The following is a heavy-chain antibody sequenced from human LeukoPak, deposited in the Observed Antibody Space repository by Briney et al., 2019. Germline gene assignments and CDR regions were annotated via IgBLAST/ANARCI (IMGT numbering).Heavy chain of an antibody. CDR2: INQDGRET. D-gene: IGHD6-19*01. J-gene: IGHJ4*02. V-gene: IGHV3-7*05. CDR3: ARVAAVAAVYFFDY. CDR1: GFTFSNFW. Sequence: AGSLRLSCAASGFTFSNFWMSWVRQAPGKGLEWVVKINQDGRETYSVDSLKGRFTISRDNAKNSLYLQMNSLRGEDTAVYYCARVAAVAAVYFFDYWGQGTLVTVSS.